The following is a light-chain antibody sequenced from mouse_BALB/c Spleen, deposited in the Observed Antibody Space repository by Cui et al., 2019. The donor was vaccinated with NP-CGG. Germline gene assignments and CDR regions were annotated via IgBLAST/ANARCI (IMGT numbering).Light chain of an antibody. Sequence: QAVVTQESALITSPDETVTLTCRSSTGAVTTSNYANWVQEKPDHLFTGLIGGTNNRVPGVPARFSGSLIGDKAALTITGAQTEDEAIYFCALWYSNHWVFGGGTKLTVL. J-gene: IGLJ1*01. CDR1: TGAVTTSNY. CDR2: GTN. V-gene: IGLV1*01. CDR3: ALWYSNHWV.